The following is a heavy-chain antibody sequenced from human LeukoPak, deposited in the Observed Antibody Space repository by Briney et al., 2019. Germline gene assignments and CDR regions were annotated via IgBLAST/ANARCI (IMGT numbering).Heavy chain of an antibody. CDR2: INAGNGNT. V-gene: IGHV1-3*01. CDR3: ALSEIPYYYGSGSPAGY. D-gene: IGHD3-10*01. Sequence: ASVKVSCKASGYTFTSYAMHWVRQAPGQRLEWMGWINAGNGNTKYSQKFQGRVTITRDTSASTAYMELSSLRSEDTAVFYCALSEIPYYYGSGSPAGYWGQGTLVTVSS. CDR1: GYTFTSYA. J-gene: IGHJ4*02.